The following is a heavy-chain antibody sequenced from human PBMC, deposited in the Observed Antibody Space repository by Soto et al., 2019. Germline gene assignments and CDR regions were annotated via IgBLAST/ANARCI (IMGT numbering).Heavy chain of an antibody. J-gene: IGHJ4*02. D-gene: IGHD6-19*01. CDR3: AREGDASGWFAY. CDR1: GYPLSDYY. V-gene: IGHV1-2*02. Sequence: QVQLVQSGAEVKKPGASVKVSCKASGYPLSDYYIHWVRQAPGQGPEWLGWISPKSGATKFAQNFQGRVTMTRDTSINTAYMELSGLRSXXXAIYYCAREGDASGWFAYWGQGTLVTX. CDR2: ISPKSGAT.